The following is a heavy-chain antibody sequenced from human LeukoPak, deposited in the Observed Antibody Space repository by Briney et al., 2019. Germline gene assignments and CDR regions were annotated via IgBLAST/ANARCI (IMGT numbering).Heavy chain of an antibody. V-gene: IGHV1-3*01. CDR3: ARLPPGSLDY. CDR2: INPANGNT. CDR1: GYTFTDYV. Sequence: ASVKVSCTASGYTFTDYVMRWVRQAPGQRPEWMGWINPANGNTKFSQKFQGRVTLTRDTSARTAYMELTSLRSEDTAVYYCARLPPGSLDYWGQGTLVTVSS. D-gene: IGHD3-10*01. J-gene: IGHJ4*02.